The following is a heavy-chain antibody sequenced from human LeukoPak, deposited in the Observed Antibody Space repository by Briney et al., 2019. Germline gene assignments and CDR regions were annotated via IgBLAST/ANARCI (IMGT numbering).Heavy chain of an antibody. CDR3: AKFRFLEWPNSGY. J-gene: IGHJ4*02. CDR1: GFTFSSYG. CDR2: ISYDGSNK. Sequence: GGSLRLSCAASGFTFSSYGMHWVRQAPGKGLEWVAVISYDGSNKYYADSVKGRFTISRDNSKNTLYLQMNSLRAEDTAVYYCAKFRFLEWPNSGYWGQGTLVTVSS. D-gene: IGHD3-3*01. V-gene: IGHV3-30*18.